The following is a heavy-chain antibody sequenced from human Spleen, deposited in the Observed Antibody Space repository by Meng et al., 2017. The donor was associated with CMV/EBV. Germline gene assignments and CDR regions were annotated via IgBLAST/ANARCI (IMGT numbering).Heavy chain of an antibody. V-gene: IGHV3-23*01. CDR3: AKAFSASWYREYYDD. CDR2: ISGSGGST. CDR1: GFTFSDHY. D-gene: IGHD6-13*01. Sequence: GESLKISCGVSGFTFSDHYMDWVRQAPGKGLEWVSAISGSGGSTYYADSVKGRFTVSRDNSNNTLYLQMNRLRAEDTAVYFCAKAFSASWYREYYDDWGQGTLVTVSS. J-gene: IGHJ4*02.